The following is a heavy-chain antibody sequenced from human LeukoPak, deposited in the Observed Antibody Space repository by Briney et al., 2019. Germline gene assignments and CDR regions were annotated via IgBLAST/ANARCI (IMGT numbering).Heavy chain of an antibody. J-gene: IGHJ3*02. D-gene: IGHD3-22*01. CDR1: GFTVSSNY. V-gene: IGHV3-53*01. CDR3: ATHYYDSSGYYVDAFDI. Sequence: GGSLRLSCAASGFTVSSNYMSRVRQAPGKGLEWVSVIYSGGSTYYADSVKGRFTISRDNSKNTLYLQMNSLRAEDTAVYYCATHYYDSSGYYVDAFDIWGQGTMVTVSS. CDR2: IYSGGST.